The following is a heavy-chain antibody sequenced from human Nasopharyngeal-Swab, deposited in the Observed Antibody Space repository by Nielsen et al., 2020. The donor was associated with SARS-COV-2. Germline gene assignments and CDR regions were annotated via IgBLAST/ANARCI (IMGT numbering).Heavy chain of an antibody. D-gene: IGHD6-13*01. CDR2: TYYRSKWCN. CDR3: AREPGGAAAGPLFDY. Sequence: WIRQSPSRGLEWLGRTYYRSKWCNDYAVSVKSRITINPDTSKNQFSLQLSSVTPEDTAVYYCAREPGGAAAGPLFDYWGQGTLVTVSS. J-gene: IGHJ4*02. V-gene: IGHV6-1*01.